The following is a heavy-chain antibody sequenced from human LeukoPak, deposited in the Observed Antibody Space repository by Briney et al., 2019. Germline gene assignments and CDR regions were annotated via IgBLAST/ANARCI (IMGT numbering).Heavy chain of an antibody. D-gene: IGHD2-2*01. CDR3: ARSEVVPADPFDY. CDR2: IYYSGST. J-gene: IGHJ4*02. CDR1: GGSISSHY. Sequence: SETLSLTCTVSGGSISSHYWSWIRQPPGKGLEWIGYIYYSGSTNYNPSLKSRVTISVDTSKNQFSLKLSSVTAADTAVYYRARSEVVPADPFDYWGQGTLVTVSS. V-gene: IGHV4-59*11.